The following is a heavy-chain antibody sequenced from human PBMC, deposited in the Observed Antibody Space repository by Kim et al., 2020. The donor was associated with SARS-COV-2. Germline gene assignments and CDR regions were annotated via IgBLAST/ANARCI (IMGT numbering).Heavy chain of an antibody. V-gene: IGHV1-18*01. CDR2: ISAYNGNT. Sequence: ASVKVSCKASGYTFTSYGISWVRQAPGQGLEWMGWISAYNGNTNYAQKLQGRVTMTTDTSTSTAYMELRSLRSDDTAVYYCARKISTYYYGSGSLDYFDYWGQGTLVTVSS. CDR1: GYTFTSYG. CDR3: ARKISTYYYGSGSLDYFDY. D-gene: IGHD3-10*01. J-gene: IGHJ4*02.